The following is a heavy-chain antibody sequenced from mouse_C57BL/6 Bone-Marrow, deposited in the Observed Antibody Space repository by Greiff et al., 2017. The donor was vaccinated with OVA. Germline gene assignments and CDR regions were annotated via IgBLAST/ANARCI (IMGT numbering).Heavy chain of an antibody. CDR2: ILPGSGST. J-gene: IGHJ4*01. Sequence: QVQLKESGAELMKPGASVKLSCKATGYTFTGYWIEWVKQRPGHGLEWIGEILPGSGSTNYNEKFKGKATFTADTSSNTAYMQLSSLTTEDSAIYYCARRALCDGSSQYYYAMDYWGQGTSVTVSS. CDR1: GYTFTGYW. D-gene: IGHD1-1*01. CDR3: ARRALCDGSSQYYYAMDY. V-gene: IGHV1-9*01.